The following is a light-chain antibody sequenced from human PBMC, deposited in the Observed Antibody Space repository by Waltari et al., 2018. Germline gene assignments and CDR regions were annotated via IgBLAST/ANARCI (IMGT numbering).Light chain of an antibody. CDR2: WAS. J-gene: IGKJ1*01. Sequence: DIVMTQSPASLAVSRGERATITCKSSQSVLYSSNNKNYLAWYQQKPGQPPKLLIYWASTRESGVPDRFSGSGSGTDFTLTISSLQAEDVAVYYCQQYYSTPQTFGHATKVEIK. CDR3: QQYYSTPQT. CDR1: QSVLYSSNNKNY. V-gene: IGKV4-1*01.